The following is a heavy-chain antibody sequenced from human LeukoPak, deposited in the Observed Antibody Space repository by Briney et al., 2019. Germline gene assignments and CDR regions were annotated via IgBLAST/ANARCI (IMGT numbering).Heavy chain of an antibody. CDR3: AKAWLVRNWFDP. D-gene: IGHD6-19*01. J-gene: IGHJ5*02. CDR2: INHSGST. Sequence: SETLSLTCAVYGGSFSGYYWSWIRQPPGKGLEWIGEINHSGSTNYSPSLKSRVTISVDTSKNQFSLKLSSVTAPDTAVYYCAKAWLVRNWFDPWGQGTLVTVSS. CDR1: GGSFSGYY. V-gene: IGHV4-34*01.